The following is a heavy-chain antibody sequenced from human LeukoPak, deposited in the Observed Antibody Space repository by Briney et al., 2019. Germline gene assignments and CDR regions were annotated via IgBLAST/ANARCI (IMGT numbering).Heavy chain of an antibody. D-gene: IGHD3-16*01. J-gene: IGHJ4*02. V-gene: IGHV4-30-2*02. CDR3: ATSGGFNSPRHY. Sequence: SETLSLTCAVSGGSISSGGYSWSWIRQPPGKGLEWIGYIYHSGTTNYNPSLRNRVAISIDTSKNQFSLKLNSATAADTAVYYCATSGGFNSPRHYWGQGTLVTVSS. CDR1: GGSISSGGYS. CDR2: IYHSGTT.